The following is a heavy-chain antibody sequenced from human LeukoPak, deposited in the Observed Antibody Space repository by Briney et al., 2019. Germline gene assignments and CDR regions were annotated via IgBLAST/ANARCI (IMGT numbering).Heavy chain of an antibody. Sequence: HPGGSLRLSCAASGFTFSSYGMHWVRQAPGKGLEWVAAISYDGSNKYYADAVKGRFTISRDNSKNTLYLQMNSLRAEDTAVYYCAKGRTYYYDSADAFDIWGQGTTVTVSS. V-gene: IGHV3-30*18. D-gene: IGHD3-22*01. CDR1: GFTFSSYG. CDR3: AKGRTYYYDSADAFDI. J-gene: IGHJ3*02. CDR2: ISYDGSNK.